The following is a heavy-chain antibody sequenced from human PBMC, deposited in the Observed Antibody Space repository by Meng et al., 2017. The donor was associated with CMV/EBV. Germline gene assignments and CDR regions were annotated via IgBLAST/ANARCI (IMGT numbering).Heavy chain of an antibody. J-gene: IGHJ6*02. CDR2: IIPIFGTA. Sequence: SVTVSCKASGGTFSSYAISWVRQAPGHGLEWMGGIIPIFGTANYEQKFQGRVTITTDESTSTAYMELSSLRSKDTAVYYCARDGTDCSSTSCRIDYYYYGMDVWGQGTTVTVSS. D-gene: IGHD2-2*01. CDR1: GGTFSSYA. CDR3: ARDGTDCSSTSCRIDYYYYGMDV. V-gene: IGHV1-69*05.